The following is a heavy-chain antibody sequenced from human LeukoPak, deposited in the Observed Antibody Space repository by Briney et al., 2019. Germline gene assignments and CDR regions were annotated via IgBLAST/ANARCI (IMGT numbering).Heavy chain of an antibody. CDR2: INPNSGGT. Sequence: ASVKVSCKASGYIFTGYYMHWVRQAPGQGLEWMGWINPNSGGTNYAQKSQGRVTMTRDTSISTAYMELSRLRSDDTAVYYCARGCLATTAPCSYWGQGTLVTVSS. V-gene: IGHV1-2*02. CDR1: GYIFTGYY. J-gene: IGHJ4*02. CDR3: ARGCLATTAPCSY. D-gene: IGHD5-12*01.